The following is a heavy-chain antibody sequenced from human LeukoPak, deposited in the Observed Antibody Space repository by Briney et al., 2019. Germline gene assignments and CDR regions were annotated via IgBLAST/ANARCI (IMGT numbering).Heavy chain of an antibody. CDR3: AEESIPRDAFDI. Sequence: SETLSLTCTVSGGSISSSSYYWGWIRQPPGKGLEWIGSIYYSGSTYYNPSLKSRVTISVDTSKNQFSLKLSSVTAADTAVYYCAEESIPRDAFDIWGQGTMVTVSS. CDR1: GGSISSSSYY. CDR2: IYYSGST. D-gene: IGHD6-6*01. V-gene: IGHV4-39*07. J-gene: IGHJ3*02.